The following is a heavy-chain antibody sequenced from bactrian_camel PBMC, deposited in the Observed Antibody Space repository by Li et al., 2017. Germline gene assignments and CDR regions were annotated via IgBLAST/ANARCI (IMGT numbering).Heavy chain of an antibody. CDR3: ALDPDIHANIEGLGC. V-gene: IGHV3S6*01. J-gene: IGHJ4*01. CDR1: GDTISTHC. Sequence: HVQLVESGGGSIQVGGSLTLTCTGSGDTISTHCMSWFRQAPEKGRAERELVAHIDKDAKATYTDSVQGRFTISRDNAENTMYLQMDSLKPDDTGVYYCALDPDIHANIEGLGCWGQGTQVTVS. D-gene: IGHD5*01. CDR2: IDKDAKAT.